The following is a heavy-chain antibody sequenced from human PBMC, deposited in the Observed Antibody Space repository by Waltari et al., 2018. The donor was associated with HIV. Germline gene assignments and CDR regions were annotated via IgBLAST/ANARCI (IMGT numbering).Heavy chain of an antibody. CDR2: INIEGRTI. D-gene: IGHD3-3*01. Sequence: EVQLVQSGGGLIKPGGSLRLSCAASGFSVTKDWMHWVRQSPGKGLVWVSRINIEGRTIDYADSVKGRFTISRDSAKNTLSLQMNSLREEDTAVYYCSRDTFGEYDFWGQGALVTVSS. CDR3: SRDTFGEYDF. CDR1: GFSVTKDW. J-gene: IGHJ4*02. V-gene: IGHV3-74*01.